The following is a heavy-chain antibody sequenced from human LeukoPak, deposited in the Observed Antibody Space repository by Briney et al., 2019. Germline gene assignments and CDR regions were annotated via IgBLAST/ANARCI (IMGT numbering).Heavy chain of an antibody. CDR1: EYTFTAYY. V-gene: IGHV1-2*02. CDR3: ARDRCGYALGCRGRDY. D-gene: IGHD5-18*01. J-gene: IGHJ4*02. Sequence: ASVKVSCKASEYTFTAYYIHWVRQAPGQGLEWMGWIDPNNGRTNYAQKFQGRVTMTRDTSISTTYMDLSGLTSDDTAVYYCARDRCGYALGCRGRDYWGQGTQVTVSS. CDR2: IDPNNGRT.